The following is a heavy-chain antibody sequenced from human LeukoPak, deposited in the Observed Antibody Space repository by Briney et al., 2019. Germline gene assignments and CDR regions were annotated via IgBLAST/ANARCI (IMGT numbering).Heavy chain of an antibody. V-gene: IGHV3-33*01. Sequence: GGSLRLSCAASGFTFSDYGMHWVSQAPGKGLEWVSNIWHDGSNKFYADSVKGRFTISRDNSKNMLYLQMNSLRAEDTAVYYCASKSSPTGGYWGQGTLITVSS. CDR2: IWHDGSNK. J-gene: IGHJ4*02. CDR3: ASKSSPTGGY. D-gene: IGHD2-2*01. CDR1: GFTFSDYG.